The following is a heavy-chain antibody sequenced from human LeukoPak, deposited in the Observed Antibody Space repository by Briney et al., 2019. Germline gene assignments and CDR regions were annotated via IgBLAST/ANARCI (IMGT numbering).Heavy chain of an antibody. J-gene: IGHJ5*02. V-gene: IGHV4-61*02. CDR1: GGSISSGSYY. Sequence: PSETLSLTCTVSGGSISSGSYYWSWIRQPAGKGLEWIGRIYTSGSTNYNPSLKSRVTISVDTSKNQFSLKLSSVTAADTAVYYCAREKEGMGSNWFDPWGQGTLVTVSS. D-gene: IGHD1-26*01. CDR3: AREKEGMGSNWFDP. CDR2: IYTSGST.